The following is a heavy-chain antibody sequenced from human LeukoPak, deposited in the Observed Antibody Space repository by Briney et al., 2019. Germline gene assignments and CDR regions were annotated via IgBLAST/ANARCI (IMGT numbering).Heavy chain of an antibody. CDR2: IDSSGSNI. D-gene: IGHD3-22*01. CDR3: ARGGYDSSSDWFDP. Sequence: GGSLRLSCAASGFTFSSYEMNWVRQAPGKGLERVSYIDSSGSNIHHADSVKGRFTISRDNAKNSLYLQMNSLRAEDTALYHCARGGYDSSSDWFDPWGQGTLVTVSS. J-gene: IGHJ5*02. CDR1: GFTFSSYE. V-gene: IGHV3-48*03.